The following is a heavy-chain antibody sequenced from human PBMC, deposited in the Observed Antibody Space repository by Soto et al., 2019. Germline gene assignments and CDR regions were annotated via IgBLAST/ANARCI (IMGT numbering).Heavy chain of an antibody. CDR2: IFSNDEK. J-gene: IGHJ5*02. CDR1: GFSLSNARMG. D-gene: IGHD5-18*01. Sequence: QVTLKESGPVLVKPTETLTLTCTVSGFSLSNARMGVSWIRQPPGKALEWLAHIFSNDEKSYSTSLKSRLTISKDTSKSQVVLTMTNMDPVDTATYYCARMNEVDTAMVRGYWFDPWGQGTLVTVSS. CDR3: ARMNEVDTAMVRGYWFDP. V-gene: IGHV2-26*01.